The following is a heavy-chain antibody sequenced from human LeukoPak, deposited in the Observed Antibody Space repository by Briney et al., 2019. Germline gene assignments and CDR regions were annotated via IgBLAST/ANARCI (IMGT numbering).Heavy chain of an antibody. D-gene: IGHD4-23*01. V-gene: IGHV3-30*03. Sequence: GRSLRLSCAASGFTFSSYGMHWVRQAPGKGLEWAAVISYDGRKKYYADSVKGRFTISRDNSKNTLYLQMNSLRAEDTAVYYCARGRLYGGNRLKAAPFDYWGQGTLVTVSS. CDR2: ISYDGRKK. J-gene: IGHJ4*02. CDR1: GFTFSSYG. CDR3: ARGRLYGGNRLKAAPFDY.